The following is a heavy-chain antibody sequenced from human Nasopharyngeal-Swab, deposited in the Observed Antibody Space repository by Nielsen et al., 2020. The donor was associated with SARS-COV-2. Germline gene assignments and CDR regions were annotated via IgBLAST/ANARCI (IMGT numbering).Heavy chain of an antibody. CDR1: GFTFSSYG. D-gene: IGHD5-18*01. J-gene: IGHJ3*02. Sequence: GGSLRLSCAASGFTFSSYGMHWVRQAPGKGLEWVAVIWYDGSNKYYADSVKVRFTISRDNSKNTLYLQMNSLRAEDTAVYYCARTWIRVPDAFDIWGQGTMVTVSS. V-gene: IGHV3-33*08. CDR3: ARTWIRVPDAFDI. CDR2: IWYDGSNK.